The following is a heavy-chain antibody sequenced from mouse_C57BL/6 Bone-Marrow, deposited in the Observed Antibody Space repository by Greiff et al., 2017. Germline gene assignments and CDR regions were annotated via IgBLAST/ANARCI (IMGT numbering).Heavy chain of an antibody. D-gene: IGHD1-1*01. CDR3: ARDRGGSGCFDV. CDR2: ISDGGSYT. J-gene: IGHJ1*03. Sequence: EVQGVESGGGLVKPGGSLKLSCAASGFTFSSYAMSWVRQTPDKRLEWVATISDGGSYTYYPDNVKGRFTISIDNAKNNLYLQMSHLKAEDTAMYYGARDRGGSGCFDVWGTGTTVTVSS. CDR1: GFTFSSYA. V-gene: IGHV5-4*01.